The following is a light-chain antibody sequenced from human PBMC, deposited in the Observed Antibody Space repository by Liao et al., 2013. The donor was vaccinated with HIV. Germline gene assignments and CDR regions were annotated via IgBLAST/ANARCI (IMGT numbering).Light chain of an antibody. CDR3: QAWDGTTVV. CDR2: QDR. V-gene: IGLV3-1*01. J-gene: IGLJ3*02. CDR1: KLGDKY. Sequence: SYDLTQSSSVSVSPGQTASITCSGDKLGDKYVCWYQKKAGQSPLLVIYQDRKRPSGMPERFSGSNSGNTATLTISGTQPMDEADFYCQAWDGTTVVFGGGTKLTVL.